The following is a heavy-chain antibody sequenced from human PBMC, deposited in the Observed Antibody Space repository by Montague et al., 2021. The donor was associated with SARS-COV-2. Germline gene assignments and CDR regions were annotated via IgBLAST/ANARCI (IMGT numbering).Heavy chain of an antibody. V-gene: IGHV4-39*02. J-gene: IGHJ4*02. CDR2: IYYSGST. D-gene: IGHD2-15*01. CDR1: GGSISSSSYY. Sequence: SETLSLTCTVSGGSISSSSYYWGWIRQPPGKGLEWIGSIYYSGSTYHNPSLKSRVTISVDTSNNHFSLKLSSVTAADTAVYYCARGPLHGVAADTPFDLWGQGTLVTVSS. CDR3: ARGPLHGVAADTPFDL.